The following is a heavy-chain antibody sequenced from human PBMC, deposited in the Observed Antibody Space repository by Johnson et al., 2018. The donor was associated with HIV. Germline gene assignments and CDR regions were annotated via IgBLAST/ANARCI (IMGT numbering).Heavy chain of an antibody. CDR3: AKDHDYYDSSGSILGALDI. CDR1: GFTFDDSA. V-gene: IGHV3-9*01. CDR2: ISWNSGSI. D-gene: IGHD3-22*01. Sequence: VQLVESGGGLVQPGRSLRLSCAASGFTFDDSAMHWVRQAPGTGLEWVSGISWNSGSIGDADSVKGRFTISRDNAKNSLYLQMNSLRAEDTALYYCAKDHDYYDSSGSILGALDIWGQGTMVTVSS. J-gene: IGHJ3*02.